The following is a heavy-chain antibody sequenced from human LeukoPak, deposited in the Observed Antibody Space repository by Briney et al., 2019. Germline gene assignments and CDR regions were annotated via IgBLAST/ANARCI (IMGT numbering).Heavy chain of an antibody. J-gene: IGHJ4*02. CDR1: GFTFSSYG. CDR3: AKGIRFLEWSDY. Sequence: GGSLRLSCAASGFTFSSYGMHWVRQAPGKGLEWVAVISYDGSNKYYADSVKGRFTISRDNSKNTLYLQMNSLRAEDTAVYYCAKGIRFLEWSDYWGQGTLVTVSS. CDR2: ISYDGSNK. D-gene: IGHD3-3*01. V-gene: IGHV3-30*18.